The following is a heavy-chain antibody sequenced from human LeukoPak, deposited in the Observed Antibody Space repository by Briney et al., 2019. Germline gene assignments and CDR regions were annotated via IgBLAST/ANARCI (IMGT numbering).Heavy chain of an antibody. CDR3: ARDLPAGMAARPPYQLDY. CDR1: GYTFTSYD. D-gene: IGHD6-6*01. J-gene: IGHJ4*02. V-gene: IGHV1-18*01. CDR2: ISVYNGDT. Sequence: ASVKVSCKASGYTFTSYDINWVRQVPGQGLEWVGWISVYNGDTKYAQKFQGRVTLTTETSTSTVYMELRSLKSDDTAVYYCARDLPAGMAARPPYQLDYWGQGTRVTVSS.